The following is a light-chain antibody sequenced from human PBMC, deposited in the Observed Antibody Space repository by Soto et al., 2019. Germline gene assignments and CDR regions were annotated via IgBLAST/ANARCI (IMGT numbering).Light chain of an antibody. CDR2: GAS. V-gene: IGKV3-20*01. Sequence: EIVLTQSPGTLSLCPGERATLSCRASQSVSSSYLAWYQQKPGQAPRLLIYGASSRATGIPDRFSGSGSGTDFTLTISRLEPEDFAVYYCQQYGCSRWTFGQGTKVAIK. CDR3: QQYGCSRWT. CDR1: QSVSSSY. J-gene: IGKJ1*01.